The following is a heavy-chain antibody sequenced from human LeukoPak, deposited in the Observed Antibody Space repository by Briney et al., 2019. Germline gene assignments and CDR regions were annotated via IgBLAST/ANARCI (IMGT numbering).Heavy chain of an antibody. D-gene: IGHD3-16*01. J-gene: IGHJ4*02. CDR2: TYYSGST. CDR1: GDSISNSAYY. V-gene: IGHV4-39*01. CDR3: ARGLN. Sequence: SETLSLTCTVSGDSISNSAYYWGWIRQSPGKGLEWIGNTYYSGSTYYNPSLKSRVTISVDTSKNQFSLKLSSVTAADTAVYYCARGLNWGQGTLVTVSS.